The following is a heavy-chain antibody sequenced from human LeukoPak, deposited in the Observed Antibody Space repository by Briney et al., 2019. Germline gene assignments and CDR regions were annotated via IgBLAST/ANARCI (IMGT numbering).Heavy chain of an antibody. D-gene: IGHD6-19*01. CDR2: ISSNGGST. Sequence: PGGSLRLSCSASGFTFSSYAMYWVRHAPGTGLEYVSGISSNGGSTYYADSVKGRFTISRDNSKNTLYLQMSSLRAEDTAVYYCVKITSSSGGDYWGQGTLVTVSS. CDR1: GFTFSSYA. CDR3: VKITSSSGGDY. V-gene: IGHV3-64D*09. J-gene: IGHJ4*02.